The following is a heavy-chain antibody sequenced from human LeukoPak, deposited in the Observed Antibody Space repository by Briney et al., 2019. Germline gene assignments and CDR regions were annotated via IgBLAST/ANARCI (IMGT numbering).Heavy chain of an antibody. V-gene: IGHV4-34*01. J-gene: IGHJ6*02. CDR3: ARGSDYYYYGMDV. Sequence: SETLSLTCAVYGGSSSGYYWRWIRQPPGKGLEWIGEINHSGSTNYNPSLKSRVTISVDTSKNQFSLKLSSVTAADTAVYYCARGSDYYYYGMDVWGQGTTVTVSS. CDR2: INHSGST. CDR1: GGSSSGYY.